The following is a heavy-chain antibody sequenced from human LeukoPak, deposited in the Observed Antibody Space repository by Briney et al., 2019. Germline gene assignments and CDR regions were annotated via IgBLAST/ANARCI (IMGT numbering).Heavy chain of an antibody. CDR3: AREDCGGDCYQP. D-gene: IGHD2-21*02. J-gene: IGHJ5*02. Sequence: GGSLRLSXAASGFTFSSYSMNWVRQAPGKGLEWVSSISSSSSYIYYADSVNGRFTISRDNAKNSLYLQMNSLRAEDTAVYYCAREDCGGDCYQPWGQGTLVTVSS. CDR2: ISSSSSYI. V-gene: IGHV3-21*01. CDR1: GFTFSSYS.